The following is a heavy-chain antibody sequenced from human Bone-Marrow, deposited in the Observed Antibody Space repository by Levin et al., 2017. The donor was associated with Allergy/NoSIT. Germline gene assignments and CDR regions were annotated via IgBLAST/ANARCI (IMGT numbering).Heavy chain of an antibody. D-gene: IGHD3-16*01. CDR2: ISGESSRI. CDR3: ASWAMFYYDGSDFDYFYYGMDV. J-gene: IGHJ6*02. Sequence: PGGSLRLSCAASGLSFSNYDMNWVRQAPGKGLEWVSSISGESSRIYYADSVKGRFTISRDNAKNSLYLQMNSLRVEDTAVYYCASWAMFYYDGSDFDYFYYGMDVWGQGTTVTVSS. CDR1: GLSFSNYD. V-gene: IGHV3-21*06.